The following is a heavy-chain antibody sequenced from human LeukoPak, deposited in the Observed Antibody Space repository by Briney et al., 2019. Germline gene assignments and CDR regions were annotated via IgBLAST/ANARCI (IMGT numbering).Heavy chain of an antibody. V-gene: IGHV4-30-2*01. D-gene: IGHD3-22*01. Sequence: PSQTLSLTCTVSGGSISSGGYYWSWIRQPPGKGLEGIGYIYHSGSTYYNPSLKSRVTISVDRSKNQFSLKLSSVTAADTAVYYCARPPQWPYSSGYPGDAFDIWGQGTMVTVSS. CDR2: IYHSGST. CDR1: GGSISSGGYY. J-gene: IGHJ3*02. CDR3: ARPPQWPYSSGYPGDAFDI.